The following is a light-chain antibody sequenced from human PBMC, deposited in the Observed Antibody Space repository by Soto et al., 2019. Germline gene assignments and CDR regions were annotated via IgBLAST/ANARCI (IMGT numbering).Light chain of an antibody. J-gene: IGLJ2*01. CDR2: GNS. CDR3: QSFDSSLSGWV. Sequence: QAVVTQPPSVSGAPGQRVTISCTGSSSNIGAGYDVHWYQQLPGTAPKLIIYGNSNRPSGVPDRISGSKSGTSASLAISGLQAEDEADYYCQSFDSSLSGWVFGGGTKLTVL. CDR1: SSNIGAGYD. V-gene: IGLV1-40*01.